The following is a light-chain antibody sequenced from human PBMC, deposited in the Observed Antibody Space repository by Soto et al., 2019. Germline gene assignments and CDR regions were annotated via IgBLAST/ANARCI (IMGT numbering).Light chain of an antibody. CDR3: QQYNNWPRT. CDR2: GAS. V-gene: IGKV3-15*01. CDR1: QSVGTN. J-gene: IGKJ1*01. Sequence: IVMTPSPATLSVSPGERATLSCRASQSVGTNLAWYQQKPGQAPRRVIHGASTRATGIPARVSGSGSETEFTLTMRSMQSEEFAVYYCQQYNNWPRTFGQGKKVEI.